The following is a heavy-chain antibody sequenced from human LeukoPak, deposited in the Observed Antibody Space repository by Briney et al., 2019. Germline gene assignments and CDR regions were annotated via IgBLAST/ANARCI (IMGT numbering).Heavy chain of an antibody. D-gene: IGHD4-17*01. CDR2: ISWNSGSI. J-gene: IGHJ5*02. CDR3: ARVVYGDYEGTNWFDP. CDR1: GFTFDDYA. V-gene: IGHV3-9*01. Sequence: PGGSLRLSCAASGFTFDDYAMHWVRQAPGKGLEWVSGISWNSGSIGYADSVKGRFTISRDNAKNSLYLQMNSLRAEDTAVYYCARVVYGDYEGTNWFDPWGQGTLVTVSS.